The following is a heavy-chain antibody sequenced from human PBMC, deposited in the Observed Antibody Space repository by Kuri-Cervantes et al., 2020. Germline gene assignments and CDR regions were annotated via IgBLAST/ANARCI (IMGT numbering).Heavy chain of an antibody. CDR2: ISSSSSYI. V-gene: IGHV3-11*06. CDR1: GFKLSDYY. CDR3: AREDGYYDSSGYRSVYAFDI. Sequence: GGSLRLSCAASGFKLSDYYMSWIRQAPGKGLEWVSSISSSSSYIYYADSVKGRFTISRDNAKNSLYLQMNSLRAEDTAVYYCAREDGYYDSSGYRSVYAFDIWGQGTMVTVSS. D-gene: IGHD3-22*01. J-gene: IGHJ3*02.